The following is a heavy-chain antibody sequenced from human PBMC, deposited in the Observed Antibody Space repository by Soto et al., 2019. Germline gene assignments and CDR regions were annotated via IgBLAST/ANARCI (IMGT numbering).Heavy chain of an antibody. CDR1: GYSFTRYW. J-gene: IGHJ5*02. V-gene: IGHV5-51*01. CDR3: ARLEYSGRRGNWSER. D-gene: IGHD6-6*01. CDR2: IHPGDSDT. Sequence: VESLKISCKGSGYSFTRYWIDSVRQIPGKGLEWMGIIHPGDSDTRYSPSFQGQVTISADKSISTAYLQWSSLKASDTAMYYCARLEYSGRRGNWSERCDKGNLITFST.